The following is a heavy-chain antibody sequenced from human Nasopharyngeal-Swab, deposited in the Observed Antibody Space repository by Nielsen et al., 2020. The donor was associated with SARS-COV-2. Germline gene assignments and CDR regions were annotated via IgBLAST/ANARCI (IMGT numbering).Heavy chain of an antibody. D-gene: IGHD1-26*01. Sequence: GASLKISCAASGFTFSAHGMHWVRQAPGKGLEWVAFVSYDRADKYYADSVKGRFTISRDNSRNMVYLQINSLRAEDTAVYFCARGNGSPTYFEYWGQGTLVTVSS. J-gene: IGHJ4*02. CDR1: GFTFSAHG. CDR2: VSYDRADK. CDR3: ARGNGSPTYFEY. V-gene: IGHV3-30*03.